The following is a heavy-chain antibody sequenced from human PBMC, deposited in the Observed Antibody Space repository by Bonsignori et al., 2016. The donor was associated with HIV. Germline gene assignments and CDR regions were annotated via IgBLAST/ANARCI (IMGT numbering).Heavy chain of an antibody. J-gene: IGHJ3*02. V-gene: IGHV3-74*01. CDR2: VNIDGTIT. CDR1: AFTFSGFW. D-gene: IGHD1-26*01. CDR3: ARGLLGTAVGFDI. Sequence: EVQLVESGGGIVQPGGSLRLSCAASAFTFSGFWIHWVRQSPGKGLEWVSRVNIDGTITTYADSVKGRFTISRDNAKNTVSLQLISLRVDDTAVYYCARGLLGTAVGFDIWGQGTVVTVSS.